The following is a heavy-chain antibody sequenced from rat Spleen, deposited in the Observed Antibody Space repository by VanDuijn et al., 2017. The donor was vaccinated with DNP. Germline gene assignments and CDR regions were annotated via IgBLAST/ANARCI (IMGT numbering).Heavy chain of an antibody. CDR2: INYDGGST. Sequence: EVQLVVSGGGLVQPGRSLKLSCAASGFTLTDYYMAWVRQTPTKGLEWVAYINYDGGSTYSGDSVKGRFTISRDNAKNTLYLQMSSLRSEDMATYYCARHVLPLRVWDYWGQGVMVTVSS. V-gene: IGHV5-22*01. CDR1: GFTLTDYY. J-gene: IGHJ2*01. D-gene: IGHD1-4*01. CDR3: ARHVLPLRVWDY.